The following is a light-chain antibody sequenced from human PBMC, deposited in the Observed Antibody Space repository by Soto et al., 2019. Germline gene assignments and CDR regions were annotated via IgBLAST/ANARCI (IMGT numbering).Light chain of an antibody. V-gene: IGKV3-11*01. J-gene: IGKJ3*01. CDR3: QQRSNWPPAEAFT. Sequence: EIVLTQSPATLSLSPGERATLSCRASQSVSSYLAWYQQKPGQAPRLLFYDASNRATGIPARFSGRGSGTDFTLTFSSLEPEDIAVYYCQQRSNWPPAEAFTFGPGTKVDIK. CDR2: DAS. CDR1: QSVSSY.